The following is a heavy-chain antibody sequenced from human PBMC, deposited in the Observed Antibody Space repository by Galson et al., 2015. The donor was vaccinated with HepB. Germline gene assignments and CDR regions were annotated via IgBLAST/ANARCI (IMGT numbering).Heavy chain of an antibody. CDR1: GYTFTSYA. CDR3: ASSYYYDSSGYYLGGDY. J-gene: IGHJ4*02. D-gene: IGHD3-22*01. Sequence: SCKASGYTFTSYAMHWVRQAPGKGLEWVSVLYSGGSTFYADSVKGRFTISRHNSKNTLYLQMNSLRAEDTAMYYCASSYYYDSSGYYLGGDYWGQGTLVTVSS. CDR2: LYSGGST. V-gene: IGHV3-53*04.